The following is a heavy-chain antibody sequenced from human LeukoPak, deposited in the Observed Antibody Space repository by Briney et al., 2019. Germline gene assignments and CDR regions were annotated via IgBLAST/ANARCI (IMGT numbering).Heavy chain of an antibody. CDR1: GGSISSYY. J-gene: IGHJ4*02. D-gene: IGHD3-9*01. V-gene: IGHV4-59*08. Sequence: SETLSLTCTVSGGSISSYYWSWFRQPPGKGLEWIGYVCYSGSTNYNPSLKSRVTISVDTSKNQFSLKLSSVTAADTAVYYCASQYYGILTGYYPFDYWGQGTLVTVSS. CDR3: ASQYYGILTGYYPFDY. CDR2: VCYSGST.